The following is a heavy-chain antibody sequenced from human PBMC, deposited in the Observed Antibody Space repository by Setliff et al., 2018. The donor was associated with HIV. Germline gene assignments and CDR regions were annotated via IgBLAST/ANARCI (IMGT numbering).Heavy chain of an antibody. V-gene: IGHV3-53*01. J-gene: IGHJ4*02. CDR3: AKGGYGGAYYVARY. D-gene: IGHD5-18*01. CDR2: IYKAGKT. Sequence: LRLSCEASGFRVTDTYMAWVRQAPGKGLEWVTLIYKAGKTYYADFVKGRFTIARDDTKNTVSLQMTNLEPGDTAMYYCAKGGYGGAYYVARYWGQGTKVTVSS. CDR1: GFRVTDTY.